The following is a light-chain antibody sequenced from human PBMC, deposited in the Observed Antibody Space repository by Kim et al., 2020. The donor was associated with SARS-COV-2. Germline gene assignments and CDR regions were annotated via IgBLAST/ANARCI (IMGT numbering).Light chain of an antibody. V-gene: IGKV3-20*01. CDR1: QSVSSTY. CDR2: GAS. Sequence: EIVLTQSPGTLSLSPGEGATLSSRASQSVSSTYLAWYQQKPGQAPRLLIYGASSRATGIPDRFSGSGSGTDFTLTISRLEPEDFAVYYCQQFGSSSWTFGQGTKVDIK. CDR3: QQFGSSSWT. J-gene: IGKJ1*01.